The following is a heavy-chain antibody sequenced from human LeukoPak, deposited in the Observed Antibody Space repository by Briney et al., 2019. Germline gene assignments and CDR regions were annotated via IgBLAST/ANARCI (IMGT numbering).Heavy chain of an antibody. D-gene: IGHD1-26*01. V-gene: IGHV1-18*04. CDR2: ISAYNGNT. CDR3: AREVVGASGDY. Sequence: GASVKVSCKASGYTFTSYYMHWVRQAPGQGLEWMGWISAYNGNTNYAQKLQGRVTMTTDTSTSTAYMELRSLRSDDTAVYYCAREVVGASGDYWGQGTLVTVSS. CDR1: GYTFTSYY. J-gene: IGHJ4*02.